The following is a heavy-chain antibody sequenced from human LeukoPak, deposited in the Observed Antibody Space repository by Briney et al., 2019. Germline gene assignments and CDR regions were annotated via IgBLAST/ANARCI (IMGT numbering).Heavy chain of an antibody. Sequence: GGSLRLSCGASGFTFSSYAMTWVRQAPGKGLEWVSAISDNTYYADSVKGRFTISRDNSKNMLYLQMDSLSTEDTSVYYCARALHYGDFFYWGQGTLVTVSS. CDR2: ISDNT. J-gene: IGHJ4*02. CDR3: ARALHYGDFFY. D-gene: IGHD4-17*01. CDR1: GFTFSSYA. V-gene: IGHV3-23*01.